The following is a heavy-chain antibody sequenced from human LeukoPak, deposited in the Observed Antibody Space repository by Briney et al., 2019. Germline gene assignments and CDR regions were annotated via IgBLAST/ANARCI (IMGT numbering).Heavy chain of an antibody. Sequence: PGGSLRLSCSASGFSFRNYSMNWVRQAPGKVLEWVSSISSSSSYIYYADSVKGRFTISRDNAKNSLYLQISSLRVEDTAVYYCARDREPYYDYLWGSYRQLPFDNWGQGTLVTVSS. V-gene: IGHV3-21*01. CDR3: ARDREPYYDYLWGSYRQLPFDN. J-gene: IGHJ4*02. CDR1: GFSFRNYS. D-gene: IGHD3-16*02. CDR2: ISSSSSYI.